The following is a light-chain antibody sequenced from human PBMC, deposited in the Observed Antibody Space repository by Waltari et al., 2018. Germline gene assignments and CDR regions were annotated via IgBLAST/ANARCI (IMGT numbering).Light chain of an antibody. Sequence: QAGLTQPPSVSKGLRQTATLTCTGNTNNVGFQGAAWLQQHQGHPPKLLSYRRNNRPSGIAERFSASRSGNTASLTITGLQPEDEADYYCSAWDSGLRTWVFGGGTKLTVL. V-gene: IGLV10-54*04. J-gene: IGLJ3*02. CDR1: TNNVGFQG. CDR2: RRN. CDR3: SAWDSGLRTWV.